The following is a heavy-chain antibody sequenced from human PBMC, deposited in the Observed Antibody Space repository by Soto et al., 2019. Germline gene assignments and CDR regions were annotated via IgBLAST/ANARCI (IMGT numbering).Heavy chain of an antibody. CDR2: INAGNGRE. J-gene: IGHJ4*02. D-gene: IGHD3-10*01. V-gene: IGHV1-3*01. Sequence: QVQLEQSGAEVKKPGASVKVSCKTSGYTFTSYTLHWVRQAPGQGLEWMGWINAGNGREKYSQRFQDRVSLSTDKPATTAYMELRGLGSEDTAMYYCARGGGWVGEASFDSWGQGTLVTVSS. CDR1: GYTFTSYT. CDR3: ARGGGWVGEASFDS.